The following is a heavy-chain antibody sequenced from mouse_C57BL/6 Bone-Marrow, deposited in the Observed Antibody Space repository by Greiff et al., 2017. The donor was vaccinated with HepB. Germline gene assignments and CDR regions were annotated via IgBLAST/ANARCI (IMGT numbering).Heavy chain of an antibody. CDR1: GYTFTSYW. J-gene: IGHJ3*01. V-gene: IGHV1-52*01. CDR2: IDPSDSET. D-gene: IGHD1-1*01. CDR3: ARTGGYYYPGWVAY. Sequence: QVQLQQPGAELVRPGSSVKLSCKASGYTFTSYWMHWVKQRPIQGLEWIGNIDPSDSETHYNQKFKDKATLTVDKSSSTAYMQLSSLTSEDSAVYYCARTGGYYYPGWVAYWGQGTLVTVSA.